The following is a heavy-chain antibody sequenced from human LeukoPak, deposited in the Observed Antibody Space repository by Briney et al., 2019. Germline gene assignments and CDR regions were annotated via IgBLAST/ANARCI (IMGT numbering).Heavy chain of an antibody. CDR2: IKAGNGDT. Sequence: ASVKASCKASGYMFTKYVVHWVRQAPGQRPEWMGWIKAGNGDTKYSQNFQDRLTITRDTSASTVYMELSSLTSEDTALYYCARDDCGDTCYPGGYWGQGTLVTVSS. V-gene: IGHV1-3*01. D-gene: IGHD2-21*01. J-gene: IGHJ4*02. CDR3: ARDDCGDTCYPGGY. CDR1: GYMFTKYV.